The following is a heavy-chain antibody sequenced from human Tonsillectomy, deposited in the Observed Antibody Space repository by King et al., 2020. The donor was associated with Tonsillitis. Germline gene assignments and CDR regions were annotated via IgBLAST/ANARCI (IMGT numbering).Heavy chain of an antibody. D-gene: IGHD5-12*01. V-gene: IGHV3-7*01. CDR1: GFTFSSYW. CDR3: ARSPAPYSGYDTYIAY. Sequence: VQLVESGGGLVQPGGSLRLSCAASGFTFSSYWMSWVRQAPGKGLEWVANMKQDGTEKSYVDSVKGRFTISRNNAKDSLYLQMNSLRAEDTAVYYCARSPAPYSGYDTYIAYWGQGTLVTVSS. CDR2: MKQDGTEK. J-gene: IGHJ4*02.